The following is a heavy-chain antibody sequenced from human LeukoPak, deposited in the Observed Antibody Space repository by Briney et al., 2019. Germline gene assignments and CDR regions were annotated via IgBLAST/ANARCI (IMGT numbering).Heavy chain of an antibody. D-gene: IGHD3-10*01. CDR3: AKNYGSGSSVKYYYYMDV. CDR1: GFTFSSYA. V-gene: IGHV3-64*01. CDR2: ISSNGGST. J-gene: IGHJ6*03. Sequence: GGSLRLSCAASGFTFSSYAMHWVRQAPGQGLEYVSAISSNGGSTYYANSVKGRFTISRDNSKNTLYLQMNSLRAEDSAVYYCAKNYGSGSSVKYYYYMDVWGKGTTVTVSS.